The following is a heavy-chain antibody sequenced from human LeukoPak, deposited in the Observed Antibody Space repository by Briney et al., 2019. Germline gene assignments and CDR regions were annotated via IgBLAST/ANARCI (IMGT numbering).Heavy chain of an antibody. CDR1: GYTFTSYG. CDR2: ISAYNGDT. CDR3: ARDSGSPNWFDP. Sequence: ASVKVSCTASGYTFTSYGISWVRQAPGQGLEWMGWISAYNGDTNYAQKLQGRVTMTTDTSTSTAYVELRSLRSDDTAVYYCARDSGSPNWFDPWGQGTLVTVSS. V-gene: IGHV1-18*01. D-gene: IGHD1-26*01. J-gene: IGHJ5*02.